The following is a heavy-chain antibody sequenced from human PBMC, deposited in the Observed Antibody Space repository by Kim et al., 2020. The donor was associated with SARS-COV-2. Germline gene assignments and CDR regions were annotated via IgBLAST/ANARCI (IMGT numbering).Heavy chain of an antibody. CDR3: TSRAYSGYEGY. J-gene: IGHJ4*02. CDR1: GFSFSNYY. CDR2: IGGDGVTK. V-gene: IGHV3-23*01. D-gene: IGHD5-12*01. Sequence: GGSLRLACAVSGFSFSNYYMSWVRQAPGKGLEWVSAIGGDGVTKSYADSGKGLFVVASDNSKNTLYLQMNSMGAEDTDVYYCTSRAYSGYEGYWGQGTLVTVSS.